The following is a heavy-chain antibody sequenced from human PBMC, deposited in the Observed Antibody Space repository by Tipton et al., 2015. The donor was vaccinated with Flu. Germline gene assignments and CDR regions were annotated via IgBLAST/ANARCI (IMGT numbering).Heavy chain of an antibody. D-gene: IGHD2-8*01. CDR2: IHGSGVR. CDR3: MRDGQYAGSKRAPDY. J-gene: IGHJ4*02. CDR1: GYSISSGYD. V-gene: IGHV4-38-2*02. Sequence: TLSLTCAVFGYSISSGYDWGWMRQSPGKGLEWIGSIHGSGVRYYNTSLQSRITMSVDASTNQFSLNLTSVTAADTAVYYCMRDGQYAGSKRAPDYWGQGTLVTVSS.